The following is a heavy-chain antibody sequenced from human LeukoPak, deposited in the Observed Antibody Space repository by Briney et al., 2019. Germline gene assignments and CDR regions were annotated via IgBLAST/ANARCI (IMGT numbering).Heavy chain of an antibody. CDR3: ARKKWHDDVDY. CDR1: GGSFSGYY. J-gene: IGHJ4*02. D-gene: IGHD1-1*01. Sequence: PSETLSLTCAVYGGSFSGYYWSWIRQPPGKGLDWVGEINHSGSTNYNPSLKSRVTISVDTSKNQFSLKLSSVTAADTAVYYCARKKWHDDVDYWGQGTLVTVSP. V-gene: IGHV4-34*01. CDR2: INHSGST.